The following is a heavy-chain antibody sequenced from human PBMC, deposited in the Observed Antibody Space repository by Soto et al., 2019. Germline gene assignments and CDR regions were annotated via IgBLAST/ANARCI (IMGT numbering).Heavy chain of an antibody. CDR3: ARDYEYSSGWYGY. Sequence: ASVKVSCKASGYTFTGYYMHWVRQAPGQGLEWMGCINPNSGGTNYAQKFQGWVTMTRDTSISTAYMELSRLRSDDTAVYYCARDYEYSSGWYGYWGQGTLVTVSS. CDR1: GYTFTGYY. CDR2: INPNSGGT. J-gene: IGHJ4*02. D-gene: IGHD6-19*01. V-gene: IGHV1-2*04.